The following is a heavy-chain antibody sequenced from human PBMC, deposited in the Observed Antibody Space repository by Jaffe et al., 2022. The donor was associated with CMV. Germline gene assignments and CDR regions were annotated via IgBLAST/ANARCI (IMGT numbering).Heavy chain of an antibody. V-gene: IGHV3-7*01. CDR1: GFTFSSYW. J-gene: IGHJ4*02. CDR3: ARVRTMIVVVTTGSEEEYYFDY. D-gene: IGHD3-22*01. CDR2: IKQDGSEK. Sequence: EVQLVESGGGLVQPGGSLRLSCAASGFTFSSYWMSWVRQAPGKGLEWVANIKQDGSEKYYVDSVKGRFTISRDNAKNSLYLQMNSLRAEDTAVYYCARVRTMIVVVTTGSEEEYYFDYWGQGTLVTVSS.